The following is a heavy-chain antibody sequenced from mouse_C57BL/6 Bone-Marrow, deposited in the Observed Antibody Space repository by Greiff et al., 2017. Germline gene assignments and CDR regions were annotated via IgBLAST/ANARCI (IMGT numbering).Heavy chain of an antibody. CDR1: GYTFTSYG. D-gene: IGHD1-1*01. Sequence: VQLQQSGAELARPGASVKLSCKASGYTFTSYGISWVKQRTGQGLEWIGEIYPRSGNTYYNEKFKGKATLTADKSSSTAYMELRSLTSEDSAVYFCASYYGSSYFGYWGQGTTLTVSS. J-gene: IGHJ2*01. CDR3: ASYYGSSYFGY. CDR2: IYPRSGNT. V-gene: IGHV1-81*01.